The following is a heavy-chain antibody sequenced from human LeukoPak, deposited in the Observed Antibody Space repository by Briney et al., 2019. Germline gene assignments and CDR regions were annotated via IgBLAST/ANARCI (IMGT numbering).Heavy chain of an antibody. V-gene: IGHV3-23*01. D-gene: IGHD6-19*01. CDR1: GFTFSSSA. CDR2: ISNNGGYT. Sequence: GGSLRLSRAASGFTFSSSAMSWVRQAPGKGLEWVSAISNNGGYTYYADSVKGRFTISRDNSKNTLYLQMNSLRAEDTAVYYCAKELARAAVAGTVDYWGQGTLVTVSS. J-gene: IGHJ4*02. CDR3: AKELARAAVAGTVDY.